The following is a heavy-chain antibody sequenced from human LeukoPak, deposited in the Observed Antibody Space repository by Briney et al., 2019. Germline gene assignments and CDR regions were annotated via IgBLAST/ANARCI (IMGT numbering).Heavy chain of an antibody. J-gene: IGHJ4*02. CDR2: ISYDGSNK. Sequence: GGSLRLSCAASGFTFSSYSMNWVRQAPGKGLEWVAVISYDGSNKYYADSVKGRFTISRDNSKNTLYLQMNSLRAEDTAVYYCARGHSSSWYFDYWGQGTLVTVSS. V-gene: IGHV3-30*05. CDR1: GFTFSSYS. D-gene: IGHD6-13*01. CDR3: ARGHSSSWYFDY.